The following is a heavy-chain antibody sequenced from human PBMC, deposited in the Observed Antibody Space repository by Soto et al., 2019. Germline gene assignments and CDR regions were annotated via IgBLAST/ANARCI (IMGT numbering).Heavy chain of an antibody. CDR2: IYYSGST. D-gene: IGHD3-10*01. Sequence: QVQLQESGPGLVKPSETLSLTCTVSGCSISSYYWSWIRQPPGKGLEWIGSIYYSGSTNYNPSLKSRVTISVDTSKNQFSLELSSVTAADTAVYYCARSMVREFDAFDSWGQGTMVTVSS. CDR1: GCSISSYY. V-gene: IGHV4-59*01. CDR3: ARSMVREFDAFDS. J-gene: IGHJ3*02.